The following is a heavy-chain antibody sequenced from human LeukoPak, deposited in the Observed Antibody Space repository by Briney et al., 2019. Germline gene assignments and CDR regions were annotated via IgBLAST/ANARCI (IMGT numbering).Heavy chain of an antibody. CDR3: AKDAPGYCSGGSCYSHYFDY. D-gene: IGHD2-15*01. J-gene: IGHJ4*02. CDR1: GFTFSSYG. V-gene: IGHV3-9*01. CDR2: ISWNSGSI. Sequence: GGSLRPSCAASGFTFSSYGMNWVRQAPGKGLEWVSGISWNSGSIGYADSVKGRFTISRDNAKNSLYLQMNSLRAEDTALYYCAKDAPGYCSGGSCYSHYFDYWGQGTLVTVSS.